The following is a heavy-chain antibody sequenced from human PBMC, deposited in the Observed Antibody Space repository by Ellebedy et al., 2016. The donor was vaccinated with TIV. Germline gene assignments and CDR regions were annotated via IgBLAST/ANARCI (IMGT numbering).Heavy chain of an antibody. J-gene: IGHJ4*02. Sequence: AASVKVSCKASGGTFSSYAISWVRQAPGQGLEWMGGIIPIFGTANYAQKFQGRVTITADESTSTAYMELRSLRSDDTAVYYCARGSGWYVDYWGQGTLVTVSS. D-gene: IGHD6-19*01. CDR2: IIPIFGTA. CDR3: ARGSGWYVDY. V-gene: IGHV1-69*13. CDR1: GGTFSSYA.